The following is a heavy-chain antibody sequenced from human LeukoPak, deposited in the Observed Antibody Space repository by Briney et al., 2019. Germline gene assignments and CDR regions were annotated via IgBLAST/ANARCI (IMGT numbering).Heavy chain of an antibody. Sequence: SETLSLTCTVSGGSISSYYWSWIRQPPGKGLEWIGYIYYSGSTNYNPSLKSRVTISVDTSKDHFSLKLSSVTAADTAVYYCARRRFVTGTYFDLWGRGTLVTVSS. D-gene: IGHD2-21*02. J-gene: IGHJ2*01. CDR2: IYYSGST. CDR1: GGSISSYY. CDR3: ARRRFVTGTYFDL. V-gene: IGHV4-59*01.